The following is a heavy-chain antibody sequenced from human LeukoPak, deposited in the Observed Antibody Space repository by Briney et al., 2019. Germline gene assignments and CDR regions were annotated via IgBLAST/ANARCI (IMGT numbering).Heavy chain of an antibody. Sequence: PGGSLRLSCAASGFIFNSYGMHWVRQAPGKGLEWVVIIWSDGSQKYYADSVKGRFTISRDNSKNTLYLQMNSLRAEDTAVYYCARESKGVRGYSYGPTYFDYWGQGTLVTVSS. D-gene: IGHD5-18*01. V-gene: IGHV3-33*01. CDR2: IWSDGSQK. CDR3: ARESKGVRGYSYGPTYFDY. CDR1: GFIFNSYG. J-gene: IGHJ4*02.